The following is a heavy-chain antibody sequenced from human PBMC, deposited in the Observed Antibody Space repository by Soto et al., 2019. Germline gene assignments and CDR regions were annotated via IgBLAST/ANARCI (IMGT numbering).Heavy chain of an antibody. Sequence: GESLKISCKGSGYSFTIYWIGWVRQMPGKGLEWMGIIYPGDSDTRYSPSFQGQVTISADKSISTAYLQWSSLKASDTAMYYCARSDYDILTGYFNRFDYWGQGTLVTVSS. V-gene: IGHV5-51*01. CDR1: GYSFTIYW. J-gene: IGHJ4*02. D-gene: IGHD3-9*01. CDR2: IYPGDSDT. CDR3: ARSDYDILTGYFNRFDY.